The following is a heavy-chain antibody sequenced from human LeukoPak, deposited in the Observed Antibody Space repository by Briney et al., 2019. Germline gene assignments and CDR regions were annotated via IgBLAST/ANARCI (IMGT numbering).Heavy chain of an antibody. V-gene: IGHV3-21*01. CDR1: GFTFSNYA. Sequence: GGSLRLSCAASGFTFSNYAMRWVRQAPGKGLEWVSSITTSSTYVYYADSVKGRFIISRDNAKNSLFLQMNSLRADDTALYYCVRVGPTVTDYYFDFWGQGALVTVSS. D-gene: IGHD4-11*01. J-gene: IGHJ4*02. CDR2: ITTSSTYV. CDR3: VRVGPTVTDYYFDF.